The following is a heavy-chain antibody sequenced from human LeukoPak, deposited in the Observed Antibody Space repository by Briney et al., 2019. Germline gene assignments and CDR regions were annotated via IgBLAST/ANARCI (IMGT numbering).Heavy chain of an antibody. CDR1: GYTFISYY. V-gene: IGHV1-46*01. CDR3: ARDRRNYYDSSGYSPTAD. CDR2: INPSGGST. Sequence: ASVKVSCKASGYTFISYYMHWVRQAPGQGLEWMGIINPSGGSTSYAQKFQGRVTMTRDTSTSTVYMELSSLRSEDTAVYYCARDRRNYYDSSGYSPTADWGQGTLVTVSS. D-gene: IGHD3-22*01. J-gene: IGHJ4*02.